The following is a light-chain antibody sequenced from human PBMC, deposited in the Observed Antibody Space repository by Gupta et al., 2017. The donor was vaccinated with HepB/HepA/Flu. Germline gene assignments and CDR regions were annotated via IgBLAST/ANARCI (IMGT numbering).Light chain of an antibody. V-gene: IGLV2-23*02. J-gene: IGLJ1*01. CDR2: EVS. CDR1: SSDVGSYNL. CDR3: CSYAGSSTYV. Sequence: QSALTQPAPVSGSPGQPIPIPCTGTSSDVGSYNLVSWYQQHPGKAPKLMIYEVSKRPSGVSNRFSGSKSGNTASLTISGLQAEDEADYYCCSYAGSSTYVFGTGTKVTVL.